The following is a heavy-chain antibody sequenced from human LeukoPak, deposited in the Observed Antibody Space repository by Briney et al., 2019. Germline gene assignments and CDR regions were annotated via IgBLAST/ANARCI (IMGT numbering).Heavy chain of an antibody. CDR1: GFTSSDHS. CDR2: VRLDGSER. V-gene: IGHV3-7*01. J-gene: IGHJ6*04. Sequence: SGGSLRLSCAASGFTSSDHSISWVRQAPGKGLEWVANVRLDGSERNYVDSVKGRFTIYRDSVENTVYLQMNSLRAEDTAVYYCARARIWGKGTTVTVSS. CDR3: ARARI.